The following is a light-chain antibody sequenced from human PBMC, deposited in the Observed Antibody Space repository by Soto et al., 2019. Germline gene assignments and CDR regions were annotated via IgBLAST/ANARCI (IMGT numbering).Light chain of an antibody. CDR3: QKENSAPPWT. CDR2: ASS. J-gene: IGKJ1*01. Sequence: DIQMTQSPSSLSASVGDRVTITCRASQGISTYLAWYQQKPGKVPKLLIYASSTLQSEVPSRFSGSGSGTDFTLTISSLQPEDVATYYCQKENSAPPWTFGQGTKVEIK. V-gene: IGKV1-27*01. CDR1: QGISTY.